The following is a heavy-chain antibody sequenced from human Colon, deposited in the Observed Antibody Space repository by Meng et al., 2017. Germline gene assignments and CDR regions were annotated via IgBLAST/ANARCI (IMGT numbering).Heavy chain of an antibody. Sequence: QVQIVYSGAEVKKPGASVKFSCKASGSTLSSYAIHWVRQAPGQRLEWMGWINAGNGNTKYSQKFQGRVTITRETSASTAYMELSSLTSEDTDVYYCTSPIYWGQGTLVTASS. D-gene: IGHD3-9*01. CDR2: INAGNGNT. V-gene: IGHV1-3*01. CDR1: GSTLSSYA. J-gene: IGHJ4*02. CDR3: TSPIY.